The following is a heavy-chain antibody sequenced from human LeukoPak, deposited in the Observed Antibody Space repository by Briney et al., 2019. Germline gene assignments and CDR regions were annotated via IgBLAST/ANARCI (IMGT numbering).Heavy chain of an antibody. J-gene: IGHJ4*02. CDR2: IYTNGGA. Sequence: SQTLSLTCTVSGGSVTSGNYYWNWIRQPAGKGLEWIGRIYTNGGASYNPSLKSRVTISIDASKNQFSLKLSSVTAADTAVYYCAREPPGYWGQGTLVTVSS. CDR1: GGSVTSGNYY. V-gene: IGHV4-61*02. CDR3: AREPPGY.